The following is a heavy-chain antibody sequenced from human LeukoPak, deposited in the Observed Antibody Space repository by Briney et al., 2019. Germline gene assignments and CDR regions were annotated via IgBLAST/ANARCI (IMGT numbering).Heavy chain of an antibody. D-gene: IGHD3-10*01. CDR1: GDSIGGSVDY. Sequence: SETLSPTCAVSGDSIGGSVDYWVWIRQPPGAGLEWIGSIFYSGRTYYNPSLKNRVTISVDTSKNHFSLSLTSVTAADTAVYYCARQAGSGGCLDYWGQGTLVTVSS. CDR3: ARQAGSGGCLDY. J-gene: IGHJ4*02. V-gene: IGHV4-39*01. CDR2: IFYSGRT.